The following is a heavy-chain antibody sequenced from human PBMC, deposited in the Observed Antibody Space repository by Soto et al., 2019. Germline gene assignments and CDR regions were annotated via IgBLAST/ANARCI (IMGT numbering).Heavy chain of an antibody. D-gene: IGHD5-12*01. Sequence: GGSLRLSCAASGFTFSSYAMHWVRQAPGKGLEWVAVISYDGSNKYYADSVKGRFTISRDNSKNTLYLQMNSLRAEDTAVYYCARDAPSVDPSPYYYYGMDVWGQGTTVTVSS. V-gene: IGHV3-30-3*01. CDR1: GFTFSSYA. CDR2: ISYDGSNK. CDR3: ARDAPSVDPSPYYYYGMDV. J-gene: IGHJ6*02.